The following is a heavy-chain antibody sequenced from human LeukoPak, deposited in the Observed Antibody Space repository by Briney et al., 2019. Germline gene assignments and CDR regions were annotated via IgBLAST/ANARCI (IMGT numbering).Heavy chain of an antibody. J-gene: IGHJ6*02. CDR1: GYTFTSYG. Sequence: ASVKVSCKASGYTFTSYGISWVRQAPGQGLEWMGWISAYNGNTNYAQKLQGRVTMTTDTSTSTAYRELRSLRSDDTAVYYCARDQGDYSSQFYYYYGMDVWGQGTTVTVSS. CDR3: ARDQGDYSSQFYYYYGMDV. V-gene: IGHV1-18*01. D-gene: IGHD4-11*01. CDR2: ISAYNGNT.